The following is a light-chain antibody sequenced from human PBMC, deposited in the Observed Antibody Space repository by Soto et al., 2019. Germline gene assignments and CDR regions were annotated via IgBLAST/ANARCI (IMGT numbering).Light chain of an antibody. CDR2: GAS. V-gene: IGKV3-15*01. Sequence: EIFMTQSPASLSVFQWERATLSCRASQSVSSNLAWYQQKPGQAPRLLIYGASTRATGIPARFSGSGSGTEFTLTISSLQSEDFAVYYCQQYNNWPRTFGQGTKVDIK. CDR1: QSVSSN. CDR3: QQYNNWPRT. J-gene: IGKJ1*01.